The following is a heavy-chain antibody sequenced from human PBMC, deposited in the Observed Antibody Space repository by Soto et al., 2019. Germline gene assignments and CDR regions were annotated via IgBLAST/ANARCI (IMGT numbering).Heavy chain of an antibody. CDR1: GGSFSGYY. CDR3: ARARRGPSTYYYDSSGYHPFDY. Sequence: SETLSLTCAVYGGSFSGYYWSWIRQPPGKGLEWIGEINHSGSTNYNPSLKSRVTISVDTSKNQFSLKLSSVTAVDTAVYYCARARRGPSTYYYDSSGYHPFDYWGQGTLVTVSS. D-gene: IGHD3-22*01. J-gene: IGHJ4*02. CDR2: INHSGST. V-gene: IGHV4-34*01.